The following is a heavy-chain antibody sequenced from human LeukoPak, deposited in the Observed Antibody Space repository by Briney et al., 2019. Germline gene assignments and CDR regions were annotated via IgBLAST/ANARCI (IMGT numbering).Heavy chain of an antibody. CDR3: ARDWNCTSTSCDDVFDI. D-gene: IGHD2-2*01. J-gene: IGHJ3*02. Sequence: ASVKVSCKASGYTFTKYGISWVRQAPGQGLEWMGWISTAKGNTNYAQKVQGTVTLTTDTSASTAYMELRSLRSEDTAVYYCARDWNCTSTSCDDVFDIWGQGTMVTVSS. V-gene: IGHV1-18*01. CDR1: GYTFTKYG. CDR2: ISTAKGNT.